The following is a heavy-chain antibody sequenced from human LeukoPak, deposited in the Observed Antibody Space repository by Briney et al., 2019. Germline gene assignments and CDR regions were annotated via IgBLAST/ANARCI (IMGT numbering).Heavy chain of an antibody. J-gene: IGHJ6*01. CDR3: ARDIGAVAGNFDGSDV. CDR2: INRDGSSS. CDR1: EFTFSSYW. V-gene: IGHV3-74*01. Sequence: GGSLRLSCAASEFTFSSYWMHWVRQSPGKGLVLVSHINRDGSSSTYADSVKGRVTISRDNSKNTLDLQMNSLRAEDTAVYYCARDIGAVAGNFDGSDVWGQGTTVTVSS. D-gene: IGHD6-19*01.